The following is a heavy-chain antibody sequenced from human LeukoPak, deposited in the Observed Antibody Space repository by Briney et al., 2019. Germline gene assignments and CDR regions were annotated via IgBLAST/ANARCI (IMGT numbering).Heavy chain of an antibody. CDR1: GYTFTSYA. CDR3: ATMAFRGSYSVDY. D-gene: IGHD1-26*01. J-gene: IGHJ4*02. Sequence: ASVKVSCKASGYTFTSYAMHWVRQAPGQRLEWMGWINTGNGNTKYSQEFQGRVTITRDTSANTAYMELSSLRSEDMAVYYCATMAFRGSYSVDYWGQGTLVTVSS. CDR2: INTGNGNT. V-gene: IGHV1-3*03.